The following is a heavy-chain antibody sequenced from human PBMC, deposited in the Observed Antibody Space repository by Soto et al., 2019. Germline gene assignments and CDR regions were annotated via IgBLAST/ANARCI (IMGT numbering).Heavy chain of an antibody. CDR1: GGTFSSYT. CDR2: IIPILGIA. D-gene: IGHD3-10*01. V-gene: IGHV1-69*02. J-gene: IGHJ3*02. CDR3: ASPHYGSGSFHDAFDI. Sequence: GASVKVSCKASGGTFSSYTISWVRQAPGQGLEWIGRIIPILGIANYAQKFQGRVTITAYKSTSTAYMELSSLRSEDTAVYYCASPHYGSGSFHDAFDIWGQGTMVTVSS.